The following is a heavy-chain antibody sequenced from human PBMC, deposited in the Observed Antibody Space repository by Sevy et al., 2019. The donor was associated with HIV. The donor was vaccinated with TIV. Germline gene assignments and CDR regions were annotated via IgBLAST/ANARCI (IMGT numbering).Heavy chain of an antibody. V-gene: IGHV1-69*13. CDR3: ATSGTTGTTSHLGY. CDR1: GGTFSDFG. Sequence: ASVKVYCKASGGTFSDFGFHWVRQAPGQGLEWMGGIIPIFGTPNYAQQFLGRVTIIADESTSTVYMELNRLTSDYTAVYYCATSGTTGTTSHLGYRGQGTLVTVSS. D-gene: IGHD1-1*01. J-gene: IGHJ4*02. CDR2: IIPIFGTP.